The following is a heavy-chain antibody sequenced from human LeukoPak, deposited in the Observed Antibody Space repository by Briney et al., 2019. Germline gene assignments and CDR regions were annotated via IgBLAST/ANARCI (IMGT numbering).Heavy chain of an antibody. CDR2: FDPEDGET. D-gene: IGHD3-22*01. CDR3: ATARYYYDSSGPYAFDI. V-gene: IGHV1-24*01. J-gene: IGHJ3*02. Sequence: ASVKVSCKVSGYTLTELSMHWVRQAPGKGLEWMGGFDPEDGETIYAQKFQGRVTMTEDTSTDTAYMELSSLRSEDTAVYYWATARYYYDSSGPYAFDIWGQGTMVTVSS. CDR1: GYTLTELS.